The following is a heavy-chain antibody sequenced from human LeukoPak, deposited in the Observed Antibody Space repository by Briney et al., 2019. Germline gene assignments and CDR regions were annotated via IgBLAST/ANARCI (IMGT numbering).Heavy chain of an antibody. J-gene: IGHJ4*02. Sequence: GGSLRLSCAVSGFTFTNAWLCWVRQAPGKGLEWIGRIKSKTYGGTIDYAAPVKGRFTISRDDSENTLYLQMNSLKTEDTAVYYCTTDSGYNYPYATFDYWGQGTPGHRLL. V-gene: IGHV3-15*01. D-gene: IGHD5-12*01. CDR3: TTDSGYNYPYATFDY. CDR2: IKSKTYGGTI. CDR1: GFTFTNAW.